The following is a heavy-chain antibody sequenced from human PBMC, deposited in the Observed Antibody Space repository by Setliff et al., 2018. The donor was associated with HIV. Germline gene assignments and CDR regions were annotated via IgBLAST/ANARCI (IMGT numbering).Heavy chain of an antibody. CDR3: AGGFRDAIVVVSGRPRTWLDP. D-gene: IGHD2-2*01. CDR1: GGSISSYY. Sequence: PSETLSLTCTVSGGSISSYYWSWIRQPPGKGLEWIGSIYTSGSTNYNPSLKSRVTISVDTSKNQFSLKVNSVTAADTAVYYCAGGFRDAIVVVSGRPRTWLDPWGQGTLVTVSS. J-gene: IGHJ5*02. V-gene: IGHV4-4*09. CDR2: IYTSGST.